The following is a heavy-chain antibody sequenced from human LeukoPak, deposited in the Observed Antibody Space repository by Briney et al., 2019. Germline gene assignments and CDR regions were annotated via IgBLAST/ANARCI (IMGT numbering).Heavy chain of an antibody. V-gene: IGHV3-66*04. J-gene: IGHJ4*02. Sequence: GGSLRLSCAASGFTFSSYGMHWVRQAPGKGLEWVSVIYSDGKTYYADSVKGRFTISRDNSKNTLSLQMNSVRAEDTAVYYCARPFPSGDSTPEARGDYWGQGTLVTVSS. D-gene: IGHD1-14*01. CDR2: IYSDGKT. CDR3: ARPFPSGDSTPEARGDY. CDR1: GFTFSSYG.